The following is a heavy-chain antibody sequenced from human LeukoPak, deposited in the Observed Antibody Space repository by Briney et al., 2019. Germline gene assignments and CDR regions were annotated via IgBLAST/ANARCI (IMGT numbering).Heavy chain of an antibody. J-gene: IGHJ4*02. CDR3: ATKIDYYDRSGYYN. V-gene: IGHV1-24*01. CDR2: FDPEDGET. D-gene: IGHD3-22*01. Sequence: GASVKVSCKVSGYTLIELSMHWVRQAPGKGLGWMGGFDPEDGETIYAQKFQGRVTMTEDTSTDTAYMELSSLRSEDTAVYYCATKIDYYDRSGYYNWGQGTLVTVSS. CDR1: GYTLIELS.